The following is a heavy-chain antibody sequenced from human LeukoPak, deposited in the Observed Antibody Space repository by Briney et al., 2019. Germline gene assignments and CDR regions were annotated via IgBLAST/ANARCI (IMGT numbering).Heavy chain of an antibody. D-gene: IGHD6-19*01. CDR3: ARDGKAVAVAFDI. J-gene: IGHJ3*02. Sequence: PGGSLRLSCAASGFTFSSYAMSWVRQAPGQGLEWVSAISGSGGSTYYADSVKGRFTISRDNSKNTLYLQMNSLRAEDTAVYYCARDGKAVAVAFDIWGQGTMVTVSS. CDR1: GFTFSSYA. CDR2: ISGSGGST. V-gene: IGHV3-23*01.